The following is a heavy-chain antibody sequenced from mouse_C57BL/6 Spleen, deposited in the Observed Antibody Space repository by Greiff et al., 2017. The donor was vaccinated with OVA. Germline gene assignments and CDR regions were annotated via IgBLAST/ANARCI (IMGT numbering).Heavy chain of an antibody. D-gene: IGHD2-4*01. CDR3: ARGDMITTGYYYAMDY. V-gene: IGHV1-52*01. Sequence: VKQSCKASGYTFTSYWMHWVKQRPIQGLEWIGNIDPSDSETHYNQKFKDKATLTVDKSSSTAYMQLSSLTSEDSAVYYCARGDMITTGYYYAMDYWGQGTSVTVSS. J-gene: IGHJ4*01. CDR2: IDPSDSET. CDR1: GYTFTSYW.